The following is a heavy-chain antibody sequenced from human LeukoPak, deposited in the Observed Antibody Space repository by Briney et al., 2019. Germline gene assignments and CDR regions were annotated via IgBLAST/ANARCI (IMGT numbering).Heavy chain of an antibody. CDR2: ITDAVGST. CDR1: GFTFSSSS. Sequence: GGSLRLSCAASGFTFSSSSISWVRQAPGKGLEWVSAITDAVGSTHYADSVKGRFTISRDNSKNTLFLQMNSLRAEDTAVYYCAKGRLGYCSSTSCVEDAFDIWGQGTLVTVSS. J-gene: IGHJ3*02. D-gene: IGHD2-2*01. CDR3: AKGRLGYCSSTSCVEDAFDI. V-gene: IGHV3-23*01.